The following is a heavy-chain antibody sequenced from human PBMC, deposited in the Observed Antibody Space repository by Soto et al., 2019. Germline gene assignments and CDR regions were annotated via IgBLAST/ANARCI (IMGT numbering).Heavy chain of an antibody. D-gene: IGHD3-3*01. CDR1: GFTFSSYG. J-gene: IGHJ4*02. CDR2: ISYDGSNK. V-gene: IGHV3-30*18. CDR3: AKDGLHYDFWSGRIGYYFDY. Sequence: PGGSLRLSCAASGFTFSSYGMHWVRQAPGKGLEWVAVISYDGSNKYYADSVKGRFTISRDNSKNTLYLQMNSLRAEDTAVYYCAKDGLHYDFWSGRIGYYFDYWGQGTLVTVSS.